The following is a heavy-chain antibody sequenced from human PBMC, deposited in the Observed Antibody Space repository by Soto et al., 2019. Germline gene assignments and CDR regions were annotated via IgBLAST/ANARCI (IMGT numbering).Heavy chain of an antibody. D-gene: IGHD3-10*01. Sequence: GESLKISCQGVGYRLDAAWIGWVRQMPGKGLEWMGIIKPGGSDLRYSPSFRGQVTISADAAVNTSYLQWDSLKASDTAMYYCARQITYICDFWCQGTLVTVSS. J-gene: IGHJ4*02. CDR2: IKPGGSDL. CDR1: GYRLDAAW. CDR3: ARQITYICDF. V-gene: IGHV5-51*01.